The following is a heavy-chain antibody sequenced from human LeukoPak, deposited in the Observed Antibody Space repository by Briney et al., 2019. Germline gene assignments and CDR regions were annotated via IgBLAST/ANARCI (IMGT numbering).Heavy chain of an antibody. J-gene: IGHJ3*01. CDR1: GFPFSNND. CDR3: AKGGYFAFEF. D-gene: IGHD2-2*03. Sequence: GGSLRLSCAASGFPFSNNDMQWVRQAPGEGLEWVSGISGSNGRTYYADSVKGRVTISRDNSKSTLYLKMNSMRAEDTAVYFCAKGGYFAFEFWGQGTLVTVSS. CDR2: ISGSNGRT. V-gene: IGHV3-23*01.